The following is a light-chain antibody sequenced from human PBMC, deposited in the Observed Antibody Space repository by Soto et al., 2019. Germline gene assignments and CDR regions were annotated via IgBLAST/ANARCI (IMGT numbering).Light chain of an antibody. CDR1: QSLLHSDGKTY. CDR2: EVS. V-gene: IGKV2D-29*01. J-gene: IGKJ5*01. CDR3: MQSLHLPIT. Sequence: DVMMTQTPLSLSVTPGQPASISCKSSQSLLHSDGKTYLYWHLQKAAQPPKLLIYEVSNRFSGVTASSGGSGSWTDFTLKFSRVEAEHVGLYYCMQSLHLPITCGQGTRLEIK.